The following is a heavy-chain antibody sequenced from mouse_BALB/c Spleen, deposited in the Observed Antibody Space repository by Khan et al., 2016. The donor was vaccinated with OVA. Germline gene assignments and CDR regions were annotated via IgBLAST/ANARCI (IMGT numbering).Heavy chain of an antibody. D-gene: IGHD4-1*01. V-gene: IGHV5-6*01. J-gene: IGHJ3*01. CDR2: IISDGTYT. CDR3: ASHLTGSFAY. Sequence: EVELVESGGDLVKPGGSLKLSCAASGFTFSNYGMSWVRQIPDNRLEWVATIISDGTYTYYPDSVKGRFTITRNNAKNTLYLEMSSLKSEDTAIYYCASHLTGSFAYWGQGTLVTVSA. CDR1: GFTFSNYG.